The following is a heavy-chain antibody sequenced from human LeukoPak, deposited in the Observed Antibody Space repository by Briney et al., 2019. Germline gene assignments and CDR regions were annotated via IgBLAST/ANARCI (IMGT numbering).Heavy chain of an antibody. CDR1: GGSISSYY. CDR3: ARGAVAGTDGGDY. J-gene: IGHJ4*02. CDR2: IYYSGST. D-gene: IGHD6-19*01. Sequence: PSETLSLTCTVSGGSISSYYWSWIRQPPGKGLEWIGYIYYSGSTNYNPSLKSRVTISVDTSKNQFSLKLSSVTASDTAVYYCARGAVAGTDGGDYWGQGTLVTVSS. V-gene: IGHV4-59*01.